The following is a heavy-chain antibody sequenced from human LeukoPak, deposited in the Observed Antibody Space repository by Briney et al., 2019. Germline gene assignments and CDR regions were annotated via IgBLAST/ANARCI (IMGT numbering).Heavy chain of an antibody. J-gene: IGHJ4*02. Sequence: GGSLRLSCAASGITFSSYGMSWVRQAPGKGLEWVSSISSTGGTTYYADSVKGRFTISRDNSKNTLYLQMGSLRAEDMAVYYCARGGQGSSGYYTSIYWGQGTLVTVSS. CDR3: ARGGQGSSGYYTSIY. CDR2: ISSTGGTT. D-gene: IGHD3-22*01. CDR1: GITFSSYG. V-gene: IGHV3-23*01.